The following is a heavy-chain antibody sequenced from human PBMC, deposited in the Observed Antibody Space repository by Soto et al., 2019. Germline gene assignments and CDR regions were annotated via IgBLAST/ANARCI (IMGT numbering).Heavy chain of an antibody. Sequence: SVKVSGKASGGTFSMYAISGVRQSAGQGLEWMGGIIPIFGTANYAQKFQGRVTITADESTSTAYMELSSLRSEDTAVYYCAREAMGTYGMDVWGQGTTVTVSS. CDR1: GGTFSMYA. CDR3: AREAMGTYGMDV. CDR2: IIPIFGTA. V-gene: IGHV1-69*13. D-gene: IGHD5-18*01. J-gene: IGHJ6*02.